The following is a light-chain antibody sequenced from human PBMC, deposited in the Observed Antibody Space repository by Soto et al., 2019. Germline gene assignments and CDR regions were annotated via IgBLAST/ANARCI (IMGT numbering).Light chain of an antibody. CDR3: TSYSSSSTFYV. CDR1: SSDIGGYYY. CDR2: QVT. J-gene: IGLJ1*01. V-gene: IGLV2-14*01. Sequence: QSALTQPASVSGSPGQSITISCTGTSSDIGGYYYVSWYQHHPGKAPKLMIYQVTNRHSGVSHRFSGSQSGNTASLTISGLQAEDEADYFCTSYSSSSTFYVFGPGTKVTV.